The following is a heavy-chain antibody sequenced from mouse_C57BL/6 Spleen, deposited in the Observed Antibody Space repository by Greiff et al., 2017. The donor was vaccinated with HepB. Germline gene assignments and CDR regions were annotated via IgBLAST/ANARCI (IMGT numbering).Heavy chain of an antibody. V-gene: IGHV2-2*01. CDR1: GFSLTSYG. CDR3: ARIYYDYYFDY. CDR2: IWSGGST. J-gene: IGHJ2*01. D-gene: IGHD2-4*01. Sequence: VKLVESGPGLVQPSQSLSITCTVSGFSLTSYGVHWVRQSPGKGLEWLGVIWSGGSTDYNAAFISRLSISKDNSKSQVFFKMNSLQADDTAIYYCARIYYDYYFDYWGQGTTLTVSS.